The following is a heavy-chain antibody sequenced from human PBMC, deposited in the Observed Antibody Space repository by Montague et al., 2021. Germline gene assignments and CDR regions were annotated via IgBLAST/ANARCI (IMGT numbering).Heavy chain of an antibody. Sequence: SLRLSCAASGFTFTSYTMNWVRQAPGMGLEWVSYISRDSSATYYADSVKGRFTISRDNAKNSLYLQVNSLRDEDTAVYYCARDQDYAFDHWGQGTLVTVSS. CDR3: ARDQDYAFDH. V-gene: IGHV3-48*02. CDR1: GFTFTSYT. J-gene: IGHJ4*02. CDR2: ISRDSSAT. D-gene: IGHD4-17*01.